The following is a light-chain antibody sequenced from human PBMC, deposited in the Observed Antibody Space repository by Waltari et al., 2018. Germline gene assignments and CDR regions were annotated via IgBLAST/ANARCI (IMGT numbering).Light chain of an antibody. CDR3: SSQSSNDVVL. J-gene: IGLJ2*01. Sequence: QSALTQPASVSVSPGQSVTIFCAGTSNDVGGYSVSWYQEHPGQAPRVIIYDVSDRPSGVSDRFSGSKSGNTASLTISGLQAEDEADYYCSSQSSNDVVLFGGGTKLTVL. CDR2: DVS. V-gene: IGLV2-14*01. CDR1: SNDVGGYS.